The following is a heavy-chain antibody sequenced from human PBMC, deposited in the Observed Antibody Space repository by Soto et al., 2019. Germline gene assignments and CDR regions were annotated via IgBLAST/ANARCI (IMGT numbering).Heavy chain of an antibody. Sequence: QVQLVQSGAEVKKPGSSMKVSCKASGGTFSSYAISWVRQAPGQGLEWMGGIIPIFGTANYAQKFQGRVTITADESTSTAYMELSSLRSEDTAVYYCARGSIAARPTKRLSYYYYGMDVWGQGTTVTVSS. D-gene: IGHD6-6*01. CDR2: IIPIFGTA. V-gene: IGHV1-69*12. CDR3: ARGSIAARPTKRLSYYYYGMDV. J-gene: IGHJ6*02. CDR1: GGTFSSYA.